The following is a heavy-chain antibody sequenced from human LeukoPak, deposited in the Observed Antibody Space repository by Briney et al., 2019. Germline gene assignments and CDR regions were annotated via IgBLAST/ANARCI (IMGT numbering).Heavy chain of an antibody. D-gene: IGHD3-10*01. CDR1: GGSISNYY. J-gene: IGHJ4*02. Sequence: SETLSPTCPVSGGSISNYYWSWIRQPPGKGLEWIGYIYYSGSTNYNPSLKSRVTISVDTSKKQFSLKLSSVTAADTAVYYCARDLGSMVRGYFGIDYWGQGSLVTVSS. CDR2: IYYSGST. V-gene: IGHV4-59*01. CDR3: ARDLGSMVRGYFGIDY.